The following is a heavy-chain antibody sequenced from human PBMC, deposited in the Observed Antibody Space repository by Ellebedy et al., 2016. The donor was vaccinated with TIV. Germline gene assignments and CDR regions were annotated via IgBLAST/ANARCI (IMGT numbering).Heavy chain of an antibody. V-gene: IGHV3-23*01. Sequence: GESLKISCAASGFTFRSYAMNWVRQAPGKGLEWVSVISGNGAGNTNYADSVNGRFTISRDDSKNTLYLQMNSLRAEDTAVYYCAKLGGSYFGYMDVWGQGTTVTVSS. CDR1: GFTFRSYA. D-gene: IGHD3-10*01. CDR2: ISGNGAGNT. J-gene: IGHJ6*03. CDR3: AKLGGSYFGYMDV.